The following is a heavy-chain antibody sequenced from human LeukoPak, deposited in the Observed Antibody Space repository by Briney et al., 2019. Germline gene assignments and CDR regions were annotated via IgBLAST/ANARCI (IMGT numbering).Heavy chain of an antibody. CDR1: GFTFSSYA. V-gene: IGHV3-23*01. Sequence: QPGGSLRLSCAASGFTFSSYAMSWVRQAPGKGLEWVSAISGSGGSTYYADSVKGRFTISRDNSKNTLYLQMNSLRAEDTAVYYCAKEVERFLESWEYFQHWGQGTLVTVSS. D-gene: IGHD3-3*01. CDR3: AKEVERFLESWEYFQH. J-gene: IGHJ1*01. CDR2: ISGSGGST.